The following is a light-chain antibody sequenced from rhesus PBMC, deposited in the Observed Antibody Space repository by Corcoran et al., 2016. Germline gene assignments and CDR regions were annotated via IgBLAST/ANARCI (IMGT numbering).Light chain of an antibody. J-gene: IGKJ1*01. CDR1: QGISIW. V-gene: IGKV1-21*01. CDR3: QLHDRAPRT. Sequence: DIQMTQSPSSLSASVGDRVTITCRARQGISIWLAGYQKKPGKATKLLIFKASTLQPGVPSRFSGSGSVTEFTLTITSLQPEDFSTYYCQLHDRAPRTFGQGTKVEIK. CDR2: KAS.